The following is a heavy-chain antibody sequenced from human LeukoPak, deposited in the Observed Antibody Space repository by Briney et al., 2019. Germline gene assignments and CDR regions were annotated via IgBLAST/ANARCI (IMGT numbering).Heavy chain of an antibody. Sequence: SETLSLTCTVSGGSISSYYWSWIRQPPGKGLEWSGYIYYSVSTNYNPSLKSRVTISVDTSKNQFYLKLSSVTAADTAVYYCARVWWDTMDRGVIRSSKYYYYYMDVWGKGTTVTVSS. CDR2: IYYSVST. CDR3: ARVWWDTMDRGVIRSSKYYYYYMDV. D-gene: IGHD3-10*01. V-gene: IGHV4-59*01. J-gene: IGHJ6*03. CDR1: GGSISSYY.